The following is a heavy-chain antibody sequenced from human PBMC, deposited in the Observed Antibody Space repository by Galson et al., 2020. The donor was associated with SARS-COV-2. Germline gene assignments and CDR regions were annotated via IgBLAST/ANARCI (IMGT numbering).Heavy chain of an antibody. CDR1: GFDFSIFA. V-gene: IGHV3-30*18. CDR2: ISYDGSEL. Sequence: GESLKISCEGSGFDFSIFAMHWVRRAPGKGLEWVSLISYDGSELKYADSVRGRFTISRDNSRNTVYLQMNRLRSDDTADYFCAKAKLSRSPPYFLDSVGQGTPVRVS. CDR3: AKAKLSRSPPYFLDS. D-gene: IGHD1-1*01. J-gene: IGHJ4*02.